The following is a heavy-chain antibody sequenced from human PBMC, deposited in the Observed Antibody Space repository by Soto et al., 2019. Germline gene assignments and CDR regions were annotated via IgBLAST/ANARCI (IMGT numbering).Heavy chain of an antibody. D-gene: IGHD5-12*01. Sequence: QVQLVQSGAEVKKPGASVKVSCKASGYTFTSYDINWVRQATGQGLEWMGWMNPNSGNTGYAQKFQGRVTMTRNTSISTAYMGLGSLISEETAGYYWAGGGGGGYNLDAFDIWGQGTMVTVSS. V-gene: IGHV1-8*01. CDR1: GYTFTSYD. CDR3: AGGGGGGYNLDAFDI. CDR2: MNPNSGNT. J-gene: IGHJ3*02.